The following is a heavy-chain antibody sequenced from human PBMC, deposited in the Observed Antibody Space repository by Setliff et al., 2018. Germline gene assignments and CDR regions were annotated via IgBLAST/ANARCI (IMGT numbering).Heavy chain of an antibody. J-gene: IGHJ4*02. Sequence: GGSLRLSCAAPGFTFSSHSMNWVRQAPGKGLEWVANIKQDGSEKYYVDSVKGRFTISRDNAKNSLYLQMNSLRAEDTAVYYCARDGGDYWGQGTLVTVSS. CDR1: GFTFSSHS. V-gene: IGHV3-7*01. D-gene: IGHD3-16*01. CDR3: ARDGGDY. CDR2: IKQDGSEK.